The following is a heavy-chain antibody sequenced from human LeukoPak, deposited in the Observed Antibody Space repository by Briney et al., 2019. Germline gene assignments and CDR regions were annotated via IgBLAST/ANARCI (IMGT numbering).Heavy chain of an antibody. CDR3: ARVSRAAANFDY. D-gene: IGHD6-13*01. CDR1: GFTVSSNY. CDR2: IYSGGST. V-gene: IGHV3-53*01. Sequence: GGSLRLSCAASGFTVSSNYMSWVRQAPGKGLEWVSVIYSGGSTYYADSVKGRFTISRDNSKNTLYLQMNSLRAEDTAVYYCARVSRAAANFDYWGQGTLVTVSS. J-gene: IGHJ4*02.